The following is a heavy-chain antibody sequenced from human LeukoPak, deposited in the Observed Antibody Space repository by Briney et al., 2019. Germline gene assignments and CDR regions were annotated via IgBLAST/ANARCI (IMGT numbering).Heavy chain of an antibody. D-gene: IGHD6-19*01. CDR3: AREGQWLGFYYYYYGMDV. V-gene: IGHV1-18*01. J-gene: IGHJ6*02. CDR2: ISAYNGNT. CDR1: GYTFTSYG. Sequence: GASVKVSCKASGYTFTSYGISWVRQAPGQGLEWMGWISAYNGNTIYAQKLQGRVTMTTDTSTSTAYMELRSLRSDDTAVYYCAREGQWLGFYYYYYGMDVWGQGTTVTVSS.